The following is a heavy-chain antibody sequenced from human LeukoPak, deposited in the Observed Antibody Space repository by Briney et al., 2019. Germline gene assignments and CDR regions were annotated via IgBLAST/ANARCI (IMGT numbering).Heavy chain of an antibody. CDR3: ARGAFHDAFDI. CDR1: GFTFSSYD. D-gene: IGHD2/OR15-2a*01. Sequence: GGSLGLFCAASGFTFSSYDMHWVRQATGKGLEWVSAIGTAGDTYYPGSVKGRFTISRENAKNSLYLQMNSLRAGDTAVYYCARGAFHDAFDIWGQGTMVTVSS. CDR2: IGTAGDT. V-gene: IGHV3-13*01. J-gene: IGHJ3*02.